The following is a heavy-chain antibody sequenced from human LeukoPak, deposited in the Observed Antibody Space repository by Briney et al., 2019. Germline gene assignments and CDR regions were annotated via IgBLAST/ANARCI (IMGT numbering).Heavy chain of an antibody. CDR1: GFTFSSYA. CDR3: ARTGHSGSYPCFDY. V-gene: IGHV3-30*04. J-gene: IGHJ4*02. D-gene: IGHD1-26*01. Sequence: GGSLRLSCAASGFTFSSYAMHWVRQAPGKGLEWVAVISYDGSSKYYADSVKGRFTISRDNSKNTLYLQMNSLRAEDTAVYYCARTGHSGSYPCFDYWGQGTLVTVSS. CDR2: ISYDGSSK.